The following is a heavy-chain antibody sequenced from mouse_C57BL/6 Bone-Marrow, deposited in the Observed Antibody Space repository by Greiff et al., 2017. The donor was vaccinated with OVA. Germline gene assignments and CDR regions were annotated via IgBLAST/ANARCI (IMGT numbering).Heavy chain of an antibody. CDR1: GYTFTNYW. V-gene: IGHV1-63*01. CDR2: IYPGSGYT. D-gene: IGHD1-1*01. CDR3: ARCGTTVAFDY. Sequence: VQGVESGAELVRPGTSVKMSCKASGYTFTNYWIGWAKQRPGHGLEWIGDIYPGSGYTNYNEKFKGKATLTADKSSSTSYMQFSSLTSEDSAIYYCARCGTTVAFDYWGQGTTLTVSS. J-gene: IGHJ2*01.